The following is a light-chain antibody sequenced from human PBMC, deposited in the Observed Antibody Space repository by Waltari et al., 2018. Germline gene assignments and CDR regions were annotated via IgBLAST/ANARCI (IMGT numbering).Light chain of an antibody. V-gene: IGLV1-47*01. J-gene: IGLJ2*01. Sequence: SVLTQPPAAPGTPGQRVTISCSGSSSNIGRKYVYWHQTVPGTASKLPIYRDDQRPSGVPDRFSVSKSGTSASLAISGLRSEDEAEYYCATWDDSLGGYVVFGGGTKLTVL. CDR3: ATWDDSLGGYVV. CDR1: SSNIGRKY. CDR2: RDD.